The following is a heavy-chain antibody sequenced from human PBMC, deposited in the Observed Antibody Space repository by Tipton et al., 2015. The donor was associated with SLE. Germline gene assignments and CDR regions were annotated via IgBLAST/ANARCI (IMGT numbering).Heavy chain of an antibody. D-gene: IGHD5-12*01. CDR2: ISYSGIT. Sequence: TLSLTCTVSGGSISNYYWSWIRQPPGKGLEWIGYISYSGITQYNPSLKSRVTISVDASKNQFSLRLISVTAADTAVYYCAREKSGHGYFDSWGQGSLVTVSS. V-gene: IGHV4-59*12. CDR1: GGSISNYY. CDR3: AREKSGHGYFDS. J-gene: IGHJ4*02.